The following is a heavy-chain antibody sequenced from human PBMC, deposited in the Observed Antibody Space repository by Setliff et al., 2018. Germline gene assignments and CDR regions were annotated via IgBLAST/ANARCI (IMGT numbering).Heavy chain of an antibody. CDR1: GDSISSRPFY. J-gene: IGHJ4*02. CDR2: IYHSGSI. V-gene: IGHV4-61*05. D-gene: IGHD3-3*02. CDR3: ARGHFYAGTWLFDF. Sequence: PSETLSLTCTVSGDSISSRPFYWGWFRQPAGKELEWIGEIYHSGSINYNPSLKSRVTISRDYARNSVSLEMNNLRAEDTAVYFCARGHFYAGTWLFDFWGQGTLVTVSS.